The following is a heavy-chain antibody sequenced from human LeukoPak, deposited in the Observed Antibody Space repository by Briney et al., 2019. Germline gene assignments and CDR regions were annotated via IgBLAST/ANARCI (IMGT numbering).Heavy chain of an antibody. D-gene: IGHD3-10*01. CDR1: GSSISSGYY. V-gene: IGHV4-38-2*02. CDR3: ARGEYYYGSGSYYEALDY. CDR2: IYHSGST. Sequence: SETLSLTCTVSGSSISSGYYWGWIRQPPGKGLEWIGSIYHSGSTYYNPSLKSRVTISVDTSKNQFSLKLSSVTAADTAVYYCARGEYYYGSGSYYEALDYWGQGTLVTVSS. J-gene: IGHJ4*02.